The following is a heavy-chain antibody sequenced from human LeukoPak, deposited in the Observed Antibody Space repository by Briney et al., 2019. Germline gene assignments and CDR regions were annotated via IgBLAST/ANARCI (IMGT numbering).Heavy chain of an antibody. CDR1: GGFFSGYY. Sequence: SETLSLTCAVSGGFFSGYYWTWIRQTPGKGLEWIGEINHTGDTNYNPSLKRRVSISADTSKNQFSLKVSSVTSADTAISYGXXXAXSXIPRXYFYMDVWAKGTTVTVSS. V-gene: IGHV4-34*01. CDR2: INHTGDT. J-gene: IGHJ6*03. CDR3: XXXAXSXIPRXYFYMDV. D-gene: IGHD3-9*01.